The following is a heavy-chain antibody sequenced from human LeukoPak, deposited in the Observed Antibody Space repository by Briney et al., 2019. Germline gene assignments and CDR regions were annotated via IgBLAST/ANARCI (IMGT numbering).Heavy chain of an antibody. Sequence: PTQTLSLTCTVSGGSISSGSYYWSWIRQPAGKGLEWIGRIYTSGSTNYNPSLKSRVTISVDTSKNQFSLKLSSATAADTAVYYCARELGYSGSYRDAFDIWGQGTMVTVSS. CDR3: ARELGYSGSYRDAFDI. D-gene: IGHD1-26*01. CDR1: GGSISSGSYY. CDR2: IYTSGST. J-gene: IGHJ3*02. V-gene: IGHV4-61*02.